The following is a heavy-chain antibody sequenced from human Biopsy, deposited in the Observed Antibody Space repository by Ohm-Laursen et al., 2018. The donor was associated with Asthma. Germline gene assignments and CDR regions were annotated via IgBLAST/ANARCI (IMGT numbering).Heavy chain of an antibody. CDR3: ARTYYDFLTGQVKDVFGV. J-gene: IGHJ3*01. CDR1: GYNFISFA. CDR2: VNTGNGDT. D-gene: IGHD3-9*01. Sequence: ASVNVSCNASGYNFISFAIHWVRQAPGQRLEWMGWVNTGNGDTKYSQKFQGRVTITRDTSASTAYMELRSLRSEDTATYYCARTYYDFLTGQVKDVFGVWGQGTMVTVSS. V-gene: IGHV1-3*04.